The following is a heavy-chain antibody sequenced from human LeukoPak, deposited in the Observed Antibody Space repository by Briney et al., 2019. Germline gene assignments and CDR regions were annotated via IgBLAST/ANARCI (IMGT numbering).Heavy chain of an antibody. D-gene: IGHD3-9*01. V-gene: IGHV1-18*01. Sequence: ASVKVSCKASGYTLTSYGISWVRQAPGQGLEWMGWISAYNGNTNYAQKLQGRVTMTTDTSTSTAYMELRSLRSDDTAVYYCARDRRGRYFDWLTHFDYWGQETLVTVSS. J-gene: IGHJ4*02. CDR2: ISAYNGNT. CDR1: GYTLTSYG. CDR3: ARDRRGRYFDWLTHFDY.